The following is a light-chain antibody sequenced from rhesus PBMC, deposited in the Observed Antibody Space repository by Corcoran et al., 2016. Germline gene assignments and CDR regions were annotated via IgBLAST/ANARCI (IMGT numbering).Light chain of an antibody. Sequence: DIQMTQSPSSLSASVGDRVTITCRASENVNNYFNWYQQKPGKAPKLLIYKASTLQCGVPSRFSGMGSGTDYTFTISSLQPEDVATYYCQHGYGTPYSFGQGTKVEIK. CDR3: QHGYGTPYS. CDR1: ENVNNY. CDR2: KAS. J-gene: IGKJ2*01. V-gene: IGKV1-74*01.